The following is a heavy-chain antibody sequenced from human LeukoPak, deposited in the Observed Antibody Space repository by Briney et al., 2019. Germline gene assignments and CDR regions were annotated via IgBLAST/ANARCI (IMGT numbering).Heavy chain of an antibody. CDR1: GYSISTGYY. CDR2: FYHGGST. J-gene: IGHJ4*02. V-gene: IGHV4-38-2*02. CDR3: ARAMSIAARLPTIFDC. D-gene: IGHD6-6*01. Sequence: SETLSLTCTVSGYSISTGYYWDWIRQPPGKGLEWIGTFYHGGSTYYNPSLKSRLTISVDTSNNQFSLNLSSVTAGDTAVYYCARAMSIAARLPTIFDCWSQGTLVTVSS.